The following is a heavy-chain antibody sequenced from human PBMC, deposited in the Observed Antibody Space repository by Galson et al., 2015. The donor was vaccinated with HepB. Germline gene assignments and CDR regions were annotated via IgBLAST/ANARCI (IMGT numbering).Heavy chain of an antibody. Sequence: SLRLSCAASGFTFSSYAMHWVRQAPGKGLEWVAVISYDGSNKYYADSVKGRFTISRDNSKNTLYLQMNSLRAEDTAVYYCARDREYQGGLDYWGQGTLVTVSS. CDR3: ARDREYQGGLDY. D-gene: IGHD2-2*01. J-gene: IGHJ4*02. CDR1: GFTFSSYA. CDR2: ISYDGSNK. V-gene: IGHV3-30*04.